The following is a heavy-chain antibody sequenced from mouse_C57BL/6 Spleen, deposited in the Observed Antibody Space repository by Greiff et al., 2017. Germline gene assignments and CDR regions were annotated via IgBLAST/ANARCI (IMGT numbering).Heavy chain of an antibody. V-gene: IGHV1-18*01. CDR3: ARSLYDSGDY. CDR2: INTNNGGT. CDR1: GYTFTDYN. J-gene: IGHJ2*01. D-gene: IGHD2-3*01. Sequence: DVKLQESGPELVKPGASVKIPCKASGYTFTDYNMDWVKQSHGKSLEWIGDINTNNGGTIYNQKLKGKATLTVDKSSSTASMARLSLTSEDTAVYYCARSLYDSGDYWGQGTTLTVSS.